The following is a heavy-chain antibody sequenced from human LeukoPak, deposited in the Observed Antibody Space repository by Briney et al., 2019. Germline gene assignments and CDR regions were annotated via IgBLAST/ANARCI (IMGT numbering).Heavy chain of an antibody. CDR3: ARRKYYYDSSGYGYYFDY. D-gene: IGHD3-22*01. CDR1: GYSFTSYW. Sequence: GESLKISCYGAGYSFTSYWIGWVRQMPGKGLEWMGIIYPGDSDTRYSPSFQGQVNISADRSISPAYLQWSSLKASDTAMYYCARRKYYYDSSGYGYYFDYWGQGTLVTVS. V-gene: IGHV5-51*01. CDR2: IYPGDSDT. J-gene: IGHJ4*02.